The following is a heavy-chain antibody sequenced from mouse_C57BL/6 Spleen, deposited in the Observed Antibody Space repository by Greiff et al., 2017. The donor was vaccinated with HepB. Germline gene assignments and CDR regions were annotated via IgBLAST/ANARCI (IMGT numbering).Heavy chain of an antibody. D-gene: IGHD3-1*01. J-gene: IGHJ2*01. CDR2: IHPNSGST. CDR1: GYTFTSYW. CDR3: ARSREPFDY. V-gene: IGHV1-64*01. Sequence: QVHVKQPGAELVKPGASVKLSCKASGYTFTSYWMHWVKQRPGQGLEWIGMIHPNSGSTNYNEKFKSKATLTVDKSSSTAYMQLSSLTSEDSAVYYCARSREPFDYWGQGTTLTVSS.